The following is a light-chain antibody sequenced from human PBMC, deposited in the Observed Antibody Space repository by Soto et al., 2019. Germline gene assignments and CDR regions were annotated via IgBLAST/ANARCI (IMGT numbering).Light chain of an antibody. CDR2: DGS. Sequence: QSALTQPRSVSGSPGQSVTISCTGTSSDVGGYNYVSWYQQHPGTVPKLMIYDGSNRPSGVPDRFSGSKSGNTASLTISGLQAADEADYYCCSYSGGHTSLLFGGGTKLTVL. V-gene: IGLV2-11*01. J-gene: IGLJ2*01. CDR3: CSYSGGHTSLL. CDR1: SSDVGGYNY.